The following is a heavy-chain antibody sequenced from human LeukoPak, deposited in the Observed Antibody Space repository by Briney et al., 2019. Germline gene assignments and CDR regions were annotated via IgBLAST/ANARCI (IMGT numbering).Heavy chain of an antibody. CDR2: INHSGST. D-gene: IGHD3-22*01. V-gene: IGHV4-34*01. CDR1: GGSISSYY. Sequence: SETLSLTCTVSGGSISSYYWSWIRQPPGKGLEWIGEINHSGSTNYNPSLKSRVTISVDTSKNQFSLKLSSVTAADTAVYYCAKRWASTYYYDSSGYYYGWFDPWGQGTLVTVSS. J-gene: IGHJ5*02. CDR3: AKRWASTYYYDSSGYYYGWFDP.